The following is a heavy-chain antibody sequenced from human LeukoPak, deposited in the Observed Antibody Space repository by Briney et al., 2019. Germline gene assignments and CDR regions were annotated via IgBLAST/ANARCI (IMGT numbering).Heavy chain of an antibody. CDR1: GFMFSIYG. J-gene: IGHJ4*02. Sequence: GGSLRLSCAASGFMFSIYGMHWVRQAPGTGLEWVAVIWPDGSIQYYADSMKGRFTISRDNSKNTLYLQLNGLRADDSAVYYCARHNNDWGWDYWGQGAQVTVSS. CDR3: ARHNNDWGWDY. V-gene: IGHV3-33*01. CDR2: IWPDGSIQ. D-gene: IGHD2-8*02.